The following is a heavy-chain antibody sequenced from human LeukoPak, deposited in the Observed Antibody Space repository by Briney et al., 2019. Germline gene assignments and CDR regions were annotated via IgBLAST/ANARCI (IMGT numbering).Heavy chain of an antibody. V-gene: IGHV4-4*02. CDR2: IYHSGST. D-gene: IGHD3-10*01. Sequence: GSLRLSCVVSGFIVNNNYINWVRQPPGKGLEWIGEIYHSGSTNYNPSLKSRVTISVDKSKNQFSLKLSSVTAADTAVYYCARDGGSGSLPFDYWGQGTLVTVSS. CDR3: ARDGGSGSLPFDY. CDR1: GFIVNNNY. J-gene: IGHJ4*02.